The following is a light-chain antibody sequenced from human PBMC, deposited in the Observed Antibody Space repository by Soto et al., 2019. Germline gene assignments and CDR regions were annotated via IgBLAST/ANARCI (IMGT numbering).Light chain of an antibody. J-gene: IGKJ2*01. CDR3: QQSYRSPNT. Sequence: IQMTQSPSSLSASVGDSVTVTCRASQSINFYLNWYQQKPGKAPTLLIYGASSLQSGVPSRFTGGGSRPDFTLTISSLQPEDFATYYSQQSYRSPNTFGHGTNLEIK. CDR1: QSINFY. CDR2: GAS. V-gene: IGKV1-39*01.